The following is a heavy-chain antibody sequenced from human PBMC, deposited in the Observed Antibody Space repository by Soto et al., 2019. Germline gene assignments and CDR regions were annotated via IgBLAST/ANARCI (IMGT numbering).Heavy chain of an antibody. V-gene: IGHV3-30*02. D-gene: IGHD3-22*01. CDR1: GFTFSVYG. Sequence: PGGSLRLSCAASGFTFSVYGMHWVRQAPGKGLEWVALIWHDGSRKYHADSVKGRFTISRDSSKNTLYLQMNSLRAEDTAVYYCVKDTYYYDSSGYYIFDYWGQGTLVTVSS. CDR2: IWHDGSRK. CDR3: VKDTYYYDSSGYYIFDY. J-gene: IGHJ4*02.